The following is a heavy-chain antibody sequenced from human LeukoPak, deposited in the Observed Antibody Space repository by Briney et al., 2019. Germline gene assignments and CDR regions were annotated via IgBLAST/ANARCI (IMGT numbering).Heavy chain of an antibody. V-gene: IGHV3-23*01. D-gene: IGHD6-19*01. CDR3: AKDHSSGWPDCFDY. J-gene: IGHJ4*02. Sequence: RSGGSLRLSCAASGFSFSSYAMSWVRQAPGKGLEWVSVIGGGPGNTYYTDSVKGRFTISRDNSKNTLYLQMNSLRAEDTAVYYCAKDHSSGWPDCFDYWGQGALVTVSS. CDR2: IGGGPGNT. CDR1: GFSFSSYA.